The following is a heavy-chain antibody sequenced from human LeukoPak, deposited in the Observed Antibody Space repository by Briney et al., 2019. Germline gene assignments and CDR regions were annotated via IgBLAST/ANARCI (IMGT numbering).Heavy chain of an antibody. Sequence: ASVKVSCKASGYTFTGYYMHWVRHAPGQRLEWMGWINPNSGGTNYAQKFQGRVTMTRDTSISTAYMELSRLRSDDTAVYYCSRVPKVGATWFDYWGQGTLVTVSS. CDR3: SRVPKVGATWFDY. D-gene: IGHD1-26*01. CDR2: INPNSGGT. J-gene: IGHJ4*02. V-gene: IGHV1-2*02. CDR1: GYTFTGYY.